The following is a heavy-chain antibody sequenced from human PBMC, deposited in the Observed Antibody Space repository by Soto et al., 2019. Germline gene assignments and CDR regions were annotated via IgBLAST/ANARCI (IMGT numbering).Heavy chain of an antibody. V-gene: IGHV1-18*01. J-gene: IGHJ4*02. CDR2: ISAYNGKT. CDR1: GYTFTSYG. CDR3: ARGPRYYDILTGYSYYFDY. D-gene: IGHD3-9*01. Sequence: ASVEVSCKASGYTFTSYGISWVRQAPGQGLEWMGWISAYNGKTNYAQKLQGRVTMTTDTSTSTAYMELRSLRSDDTAVYYCARGPRYYDILTGYSYYFDYWGQGTLVTVS.